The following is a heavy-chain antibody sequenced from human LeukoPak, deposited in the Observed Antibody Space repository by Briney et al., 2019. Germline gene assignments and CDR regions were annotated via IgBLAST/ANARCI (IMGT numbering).Heavy chain of an antibody. V-gene: IGHV3-33*01. Sequence: GRSLTLSCAASGFTFSSFGMHWVRQAPGKGLEWVAVIWYDASNKYYADSVKGRFTISRDNSKNTLYLQMNSLRDDDTAVYYCVRGVGVSRFNYLDSWGQGALVIVSS. CDR1: GFTFSSFG. J-gene: IGHJ4*02. CDR2: IWYDASNK. D-gene: IGHD6-13*01. CDR3: VRGVGVSRFNYLDS.